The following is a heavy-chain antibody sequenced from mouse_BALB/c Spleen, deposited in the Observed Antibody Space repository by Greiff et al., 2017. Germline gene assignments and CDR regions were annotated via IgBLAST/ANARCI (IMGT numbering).Heavy chain of an antibody. Sequence: VQLVESGAELVRPGSSVKISCKASGYAFSSYWMNWVKQRPGQGLEWIGQIYPGDGDTNYNGKFKGKATLTADKSSSTAYMQLSSLTSEDSAVYFCARHGCYSYGLDYWGQGTSVTVSS. CDR3: ARHGCYSYGLDY. J-gene: IGHJ4*01. V-gene: IGHV1-80*01. CDR1: GYAFSSYW. D-gene: IGHD2-3*01. CDR2: IYPGDGDT.